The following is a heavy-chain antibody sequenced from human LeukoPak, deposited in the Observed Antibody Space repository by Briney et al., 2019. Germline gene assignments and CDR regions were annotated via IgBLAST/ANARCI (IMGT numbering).Heavy chain of an antibody. J-gene: IGHJ6*02. CDR2: IYPGDSDT. CDR1: GSSFTSYW. Sequence: GESLKISCKGNGSSFTSYWIGCVRQMPGKGLEWMGIIYPGDSDTRYSPSFQGQVTISADKSISTAYLQWSSLKASDTAMYYCARRSNYYDSSGYYYYYYGMDVWGQGTTVTVSS. V-gene: IGHV5-51*01. D-gene: IGHD3-22*01. CDR3: ARRSNYYDSSGYYYYYYGMDV.